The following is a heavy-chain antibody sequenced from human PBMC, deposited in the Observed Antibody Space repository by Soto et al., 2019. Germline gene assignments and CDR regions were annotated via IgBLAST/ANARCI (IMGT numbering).Heavy chain of an antibody. D-gene: IGHD3-3*01. Sequence: PGGSLRLSCAASGFTFSSYAMSWVRQAPGKGLEWVSAISGSGGSTYYADSVKGRFTISRDNSKNTLYLQMNSLRAEDTAVYYCAKWSVSEPNYYYYYGMDVWGQGTTVTVSS. CDR2: ISGSGGST. V-gene: IGHV3-23*01. CDR1: GFTFSSYA. CDR3: AKWSVSEPNYYYYYGMDV. J-gene: IGHJ6*02.